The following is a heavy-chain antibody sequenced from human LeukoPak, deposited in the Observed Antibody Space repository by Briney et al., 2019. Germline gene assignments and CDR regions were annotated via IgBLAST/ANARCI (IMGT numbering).Heavy chain of an antibody. D-gene: IGHD2-2*01. CDR1: GGSISSYY. Sequence: PSETLSLTCTVSGGSISSYYWSWIRQPPGKGLEWIGYIYTSGSTNYNPSLKSRVTISVDTSKNQFSLKLSSVTAADTAVYYCARHKEYCSSTSCYGEDYYMDVRGKGTTVTVSS. V-gene: IGHV4-4*09. CDR3: ARHKEYCSSTSCYGEDYYMDV. J-gene: IGHJ6*03. CDR2: IYTSGST.